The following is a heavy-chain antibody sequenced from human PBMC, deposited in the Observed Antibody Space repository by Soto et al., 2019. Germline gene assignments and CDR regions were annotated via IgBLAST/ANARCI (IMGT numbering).Heavy chain of an antibody. V-gene: IGHV4-31*03. CDR3: ASRYCSGGSCYPDSNFDY. D-gene: IGHD2-15*01. Sequence: QVQLQESGPGLVKPSQTLSLTCTVSGGSISSGGYYWSWIRQHPGKGLEWIGYIYYSGSTYYNPSLQSRVTISVDTSKNQFSLKLSSVTAADTAVYYCASRYCSGGSCYPDSNFDYWGQGTLVTVSS. CDR1: GGSISSGGYY. CDR2: IYYSGST. J-gene: IGHJ4*02.